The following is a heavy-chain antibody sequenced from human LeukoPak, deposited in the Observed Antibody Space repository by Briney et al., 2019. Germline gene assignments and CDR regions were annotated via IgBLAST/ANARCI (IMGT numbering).Heavy chain of an antibody. CDR1: GGSFSGYY. CDR2: INHSGST. CDR3: ARGIGSYGDAYFDY. J-gene: IGHJ4*02. D-gene: IGHD4-17*01. Sequence: SETLSLTCAVYGGSFSGYYWSWIRQPPGKWLEWIGEINHSGSTNYNPSLKSRVTISVDTSKNQFSLKLSSVTAADTAVYYCARGIGSYGDAYFDYWGQGTLVTVSS. V-gene: IGHV4-34*01.